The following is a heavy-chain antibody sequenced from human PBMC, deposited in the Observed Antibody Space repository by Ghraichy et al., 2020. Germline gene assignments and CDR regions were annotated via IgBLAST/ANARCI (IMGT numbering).Heavy chain of an antibody. Sequence: SETLSLTCTVSGGSISSSSYYWGWIRQPPGKGLEWIGSIYYSGSTYYNPSLKSRVTISVDTSKNQFSLKLSSVTAADTAVYYCARRGRHKLLWFRELLGDDAFDIWGQGTMVTVSS. CDR1: GGSISSSSYY. V-gene: IGHV4-39*01. CDR3: ARRGRHKLLWFRELLGDDAFDI. D-gene: IGHD3-10*01. CDR2: IYYSGST. J-gene: IGHJ3*02.